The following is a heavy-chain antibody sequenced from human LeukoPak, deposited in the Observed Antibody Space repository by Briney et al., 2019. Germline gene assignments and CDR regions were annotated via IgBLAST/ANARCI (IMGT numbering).Heavy chain of an antibody. Sequence: GRSLRLSCAASGFTFSSYGMHWVRQAPGKGLEWVAVISYDGSNKYYADSVKGRFTISRGNSKNTLYLQMNSLRAEDTAVYYCAKGFAYYYDSSGYQIDYWGQGTLVTVSS. V-gene: IGHV3-30*18. J-gene: IGHJ4*02. CDR1: GFTFSSYG. CDR3: AKGFAYYYDSSGYQIDY. CDR2: ISYDGSNK. D-gene: IGHD3-22*01.